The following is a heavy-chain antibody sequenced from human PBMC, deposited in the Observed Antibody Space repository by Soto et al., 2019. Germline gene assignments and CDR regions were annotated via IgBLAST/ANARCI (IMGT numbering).Heavy chain of an antibody. D-gene: IGHD3-10*01. CDR3: ARLAGLWFGEDYMDV. CDR2: ISSSSSTI. Sequence: GGSLRLSCAASGFTFSSYSMNWVRQAPGKGLEWVSYISSSSSTIYYADSVKGRFTISRDNAKNSLYLQMNSLRAEDTAVYYCARLAGLWFGEDYMDVWGKGTTVTVSS. V-gene: IGHV3-48*01. CDR1: GFTFSSYS. J-gene: IGHJ6*03.